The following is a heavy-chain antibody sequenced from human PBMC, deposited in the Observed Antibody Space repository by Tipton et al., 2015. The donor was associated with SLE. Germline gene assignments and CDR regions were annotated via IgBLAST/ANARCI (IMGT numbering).Heavy chain of an antibody. J-gene: IGHJ6*02. V-gene: IGHV4-59*12. D-gene: IGHD2-2*01. CDR3: ASAIVVVPAARDYYGMDV. Sequence: LRLSCTVSGGSISSYYWSWIRQPPGKGLEWIGYIYYSGSTNYNPSLKSRVTISVDTSKNQFSLKLSSVTAADTAVYYCASAIVVVPAARDYYGMDVWGQGTTVTVSS. CDR2: IYYSGST. CDR1: GGSISSYY.